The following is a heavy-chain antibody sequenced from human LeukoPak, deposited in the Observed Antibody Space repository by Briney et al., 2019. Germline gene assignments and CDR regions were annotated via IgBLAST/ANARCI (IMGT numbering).Heavy chain of an antibody. CDR2: ISGYNGKT. CDR3: TRPHDYFSTTRYFDY. D-gene: IGHD5-12*01. Sequence: ASVKVSCKASGYMFEGYYMTWVRQAPGQGLEWMGWISGYNGKTNYAQKFQDRVTMTTDTSTRTVYLELRSLRPDDTAVYFCTRPHDYFSTTRYFDYWGQGALVIVTS. J-gene: IGHJ4*02. CDR1: GYMFEGYY. V-gene: IGHV1-18*01.